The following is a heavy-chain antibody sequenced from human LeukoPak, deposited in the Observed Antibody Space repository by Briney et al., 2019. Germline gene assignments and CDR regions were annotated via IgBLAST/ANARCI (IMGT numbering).Heavy chain of an antibody. CDR1: GYTFTGYY. CDR2: INPNSGGT. V-gene: IGHV1-2*06. D-gene: IGHD2-15*01. J-gene: IGHJ5*02. Sequence: ASVKVSCKASGYTFTGYYMHWVRKAPGQGLEWMGRINPNSGGTNYAQKFQGRVTMTRDTSISIGYMELSRLRSDDTAVYYCARDRAPYCSGGSCDFDPWGQGTLVTVSS. CDR3: ARDRAPYCSGGSCDFDP.